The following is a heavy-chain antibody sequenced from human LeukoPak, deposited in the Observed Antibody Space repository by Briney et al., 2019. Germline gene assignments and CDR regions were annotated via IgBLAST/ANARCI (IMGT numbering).Heavy chain of an antibody. CDR1: LVTFDAYA. CDR3: AKEIMPQMDAFWSTTYYYYGIDG. Sequence: GGSLRHSCAHSLVTFDAYAMLWVRQAPGKGLEWVSVISGDGSSTNYADSVKGRFTISRDSSKNSLYLQMNSLRTEDTALYYCAKEIMPQMDAFWSTTYYYYGIDGGSRGTTVTVSS. J-gene: IGHJ6*02. CDR2: ISGDGSST. V-gene: IGHV3-43*02. D-gene: IGHD3-3*01.